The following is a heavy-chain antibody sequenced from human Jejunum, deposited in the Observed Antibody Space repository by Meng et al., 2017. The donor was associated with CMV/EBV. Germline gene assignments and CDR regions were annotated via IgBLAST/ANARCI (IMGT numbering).Heavy chain of an antibody. Sequence: EVQLXXXXXGLVXPXXXLIFXXXASGFTFTNSAMNWVRQSPGKGLEWVSEVSGNGVGTYYADSVKGRFTISRDNSKNTLYLQMNSLRVEDTAIYYCGRYYFGSGSYRYYDYWSQGTLVTVSS. D-gene: IGHD3-10*01. J-gene: IGHJ4*02. CDR1: GFTFTNSA. CDR2: VSGNGVGT. V-gene: IGHV3-23*01. CDR3: GRYYFGSGSYRYYDY.